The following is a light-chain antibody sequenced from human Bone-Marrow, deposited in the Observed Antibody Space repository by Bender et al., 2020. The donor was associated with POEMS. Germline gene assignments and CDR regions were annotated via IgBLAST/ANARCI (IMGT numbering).Light chain of an antibody. V-gene: IGLV1-40*01. CDR3: HSYDSSLSGAV. CDR1: SSNIGAGYD. J-gene: IGLJ7*01. CDR2: GNT. Sequence: QSVLTQPPSVSGAPGQRVTISCTGSSSNIGAGYDVHWYQQVPGTAPRVLIYGNTNRPSGVPDRFSGSKSGASASLAITGLQAEDEADYYCHSYDSSLSGAVFGGGTQLTVL.